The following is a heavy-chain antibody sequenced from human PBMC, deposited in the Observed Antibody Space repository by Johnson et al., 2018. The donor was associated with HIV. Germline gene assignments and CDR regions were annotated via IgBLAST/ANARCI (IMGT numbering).Heavy chain of an antibody. CDR2: ISYDGSNK. CDR3: ASCTAMVNLDAFDI. J-gene: IGHJ3*02. CDR1: GFTFSSYV. D-gene: IGHD5-18*01. Sequence: QVQLVESGGGVVQPGRSLRLSCAASGFTFSSYVMYWVRQAPGKGLEWVAVISYDGSNKYYADSVKGRLTISRDNSKNTLYLQMNSLRAEDTAVYYCASCTAMVNLDAFDIWGQGTMVTVSS. V-gene: IGHV3-30-3*01.